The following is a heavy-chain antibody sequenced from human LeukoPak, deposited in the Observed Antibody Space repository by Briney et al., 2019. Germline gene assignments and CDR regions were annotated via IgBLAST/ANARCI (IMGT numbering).Heavy chain of an antibody. CDR1: GFTFSNYA. D-gene: IGHD2-15*01. J-gene: IGHJ4*02. CDR2: ISGSGGST. Sequence: GGSLRLSCAASGFTFSNYAMSWVRQAPGKGLEWVSVISGSGGSTYYADSVKGRFTISRDNSKNTLFLQMNCLRAEDTAVYYCAKGILSVNDYWGQGTLVTVSS. CDR3: AKGILSVNDY. V-gene: IGHV3-23*01.